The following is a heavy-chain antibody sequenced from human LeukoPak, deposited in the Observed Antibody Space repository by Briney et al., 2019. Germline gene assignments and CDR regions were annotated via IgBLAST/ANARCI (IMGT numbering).Heavy chain of an antibody. V-gene: IGHV4-59*01. D-gene: IGHD5-24*01. CDR2: IYYSGST. CDR1: GGSFSGYY. J-gene: IGHJ5*02. Sequence: NPSETLSLTCAVYGGSFSGYYWSWIRQPPGKGLEWIGYIYYSGSTNYNPSLKSRVTISVDTSKNQFSLKLSSVTAADTAVYYCASSGVTGDGYNHHQNWFDPWGQGTLVTVSS. CDR3: ASSGVTGDGYNHHQNWFDP.